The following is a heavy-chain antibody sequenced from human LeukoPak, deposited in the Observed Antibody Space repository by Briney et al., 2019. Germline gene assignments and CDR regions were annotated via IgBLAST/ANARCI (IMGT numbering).Heavy chain of an antibody. CDR1: GYTFTSYG. D-gene: IGHD2-2*03. Sequence: ASVKVSCKASGYTFTSYGISWVRQAPGQGLEWMGWISAYNGNTSYAQKLQGRVTMTTDTSTSTAYMELRSLRSDDTAVYYCARARSRCGYCSSTSCYSHFDYWGQGTLVTVSS. J-gene: IGHJ4*02. CDR2: ISAYNGNT. V-gene: IGHV1-18*04. CDR3: ARARSRCGYCSSTSCYSHFDY.